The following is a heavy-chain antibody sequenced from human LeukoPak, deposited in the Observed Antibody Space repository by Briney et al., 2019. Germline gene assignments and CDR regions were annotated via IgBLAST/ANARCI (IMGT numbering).Heavy chain of an antibody. J-gene: IGHJ4*02. CDR2: LLTSGTT. CDR3: TRVDYSSAYSFDH. CDR1: GGSISSDTYY. V-gene: IGHV4-61*02. Sequence: PSETLSLTCTVSGGSISSDTYYWGWIRQPAGKGLEWIGRLLTSGTTHYNPSLKSRITISVDTSKNQFSLKLNSVTAADTAVYYCTRVDYSSAYSFDHWGQGTLVTVSS. D-gene: IGHD3-22*01.